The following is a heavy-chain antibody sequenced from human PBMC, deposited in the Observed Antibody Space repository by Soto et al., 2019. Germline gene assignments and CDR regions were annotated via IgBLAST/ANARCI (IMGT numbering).Heavy chain of an antibody. Sequence: GESLKFSCKGSGYSFTSYWIGWVRQMPGKGLEWMGIIYPGDSDTRYSPSFQGQVTISADKSISTAYLQWSSLKASDTAMYYCARWGRYCSGGSCSLPYYYYGMDVWGQGTTVTVSS. V-gene: IGHV5-51*01. CDR1: GYSFTSYW. J-gene: IGHJ6*02. CDR3: ARWGRYCSGGSCSLPYYYYGMDV. D-gene: IGHD2-15*01. CDR2: IYPGDSDT.